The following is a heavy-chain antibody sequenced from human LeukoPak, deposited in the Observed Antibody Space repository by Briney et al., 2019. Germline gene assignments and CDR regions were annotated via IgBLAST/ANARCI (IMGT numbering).Heavy chain of an antibody. J-gene: IGHJ4*02. D-gene: IGHD4-17*01. V-gene: IGHV1-69*04. CDR2: IIPILGIA. CDR3: ARDALENGDYAD. Sequence: SVKVSCKASGGTFSSYAISWVRQAPGQGLEWMGRIIPILGIANYAQKFQGRVTITADKSTSTAYMELSSLRSEDTAVYYCARDALENGDYADWGQGTLVTVSS. CDR1: GGTFSSYA.